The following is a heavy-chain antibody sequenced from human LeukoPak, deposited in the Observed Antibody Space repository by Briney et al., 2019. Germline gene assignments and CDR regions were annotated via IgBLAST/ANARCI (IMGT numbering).Heavy chain of an antibody. V-gene: IGHV4-39*01. Sequence: PSETLSLTCIVSGGPISSSSYYWGWIRQPPGKGLEWIGNIYYSGSTYYNPSLKSRVTISVDTSKNQFSLKLSSVTAADTAVYHCARGIRWNDYWGQGTLVTVSS. CDR3: ARGIRWNDY. CDR2: IYYSGST. CDR1: GGPISSSSYY. J-gene: IGHJ4*02. D-gene: IGHD4-23*01.